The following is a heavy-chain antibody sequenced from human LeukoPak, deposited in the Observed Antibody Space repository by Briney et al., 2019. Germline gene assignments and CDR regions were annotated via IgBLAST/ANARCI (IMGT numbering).Heavy chain of an antibody. Sequence: VASVKVSCKASGYTFTSYDINWVRQATGQGLEWVGWMNPNSGNTGYAQKFQGRVTMTRNTSISTAYMELSSLRSEDTAVYYCARGPPNRGLASYYYYYGMDVWGQGTTVTVSS. CDR1: GYTFTSYD. CDR2: MNPNSGNT. V-gene: IGHV1-8*01. J-gene: IGHJ6*02. CDR3: ARGPPNRGLASYYYYYGMDV. D-gene: IGHD2-8*01.